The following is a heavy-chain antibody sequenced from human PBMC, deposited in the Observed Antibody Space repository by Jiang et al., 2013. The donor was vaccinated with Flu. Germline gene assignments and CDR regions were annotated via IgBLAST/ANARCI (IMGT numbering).Heavy chain of an antibody. CDR1: GYTFTGHY. CDR2: INPNSAAT. CDR3: ARARQDHDAFDI. Sequence: QLVESGTEVKKPGASVKVSCKASGYTFTGHYMHWVRQAPGQGLEWMGWINPNSAATKYAQKFQGWVTMTRDTSTSTAYMELSSLTSDDTAVYYCARARQDHDAFDIWGQGTIVTASS. J-gene: IGHJ3*02. V-gene: IGHV1-2*04.